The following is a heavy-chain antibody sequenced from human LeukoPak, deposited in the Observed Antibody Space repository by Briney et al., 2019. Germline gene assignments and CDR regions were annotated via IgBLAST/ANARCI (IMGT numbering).Heavy chain of an antibody. J-gene: IGHJ4*02. CDR1: GFTFSSYE. CDR3: ARGPYGSMDY. V-gene: IGHV3-48*03. D-gene: IGHD3-10*01. CDR2: ISSSGSTI. Sequence: GGSLRLSCAASGFTFSSYEMNWVRQAPGKGLEWVSCISSSGSTIYYADSVKGRFTISRDNAKNSLYLQMNSLRAEDTAVYYCARGPYGSMDYWGQGTLVTVSS.